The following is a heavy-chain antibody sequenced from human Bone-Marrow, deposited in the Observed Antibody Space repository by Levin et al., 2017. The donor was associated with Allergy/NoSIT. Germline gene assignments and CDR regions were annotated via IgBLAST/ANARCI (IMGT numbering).Heavy chain of an antibody. D-gene: IGHD3-16*01. J-gene: IGHJ5*02. CDR3: VGGSHFGT. V-gene: IGHV3-7*04. CDR1: GFSLSAYW. Sequence: SGGSLRLSCGASGFSLSAYWMFWFRQAPGKGLEWVANINEDGNEKNYVDSVKGRFIISRDNAKNSQSLQMSSLRAEDTAVYYCVGGSHFGTWGQGILVTVSS. CDR2: INEDGNEK.